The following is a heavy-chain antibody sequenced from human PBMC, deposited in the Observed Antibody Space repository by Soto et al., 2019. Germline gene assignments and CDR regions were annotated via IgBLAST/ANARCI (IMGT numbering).Heavy chain of an antibody. CDR2: ISAYNGNT. Sequence: QGQLVQSGAEVKKPGASVKVSCKTSGYSFTSYGISWVRQAPGQGLEWMAWISAYNGNTDYAQKLQGRVTMTTDTSTSTVNMELRSLRFDDTAVYYCARDGITAVGTMDYYNYYGMDVWGQGTTVTVSS. J-gene: IGHJ6*02. V-gene: IGHV1-18*01. CDR1: GYSFTSYG. D-gene: IGHD6-13*01. CDR3: ARDGITAVGTMDYYNYYGMDV.